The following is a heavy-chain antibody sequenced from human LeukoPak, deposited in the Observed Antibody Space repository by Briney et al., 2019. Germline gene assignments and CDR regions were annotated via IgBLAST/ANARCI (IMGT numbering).Heavy chain of an antibody. CDR2: IYTSGST. V-gene: IGHV4-61*02. D-gene: IGHD5-24*01. J-gene: IGHJ1*01. Sequence: PSETLSLTCTVSGGSISSGSYYGSWIRQPAGKGLEWIGRIYTSGSTNYNPSLKSRVTISVDTSKNQFSLKLSSVTAADTAVYYCAGGRWLQLDAEYFQHWGQGTLVTVSS. CDR1: GGSISSGSYY. CDR3: AGGRWLQLDAEYFQH.